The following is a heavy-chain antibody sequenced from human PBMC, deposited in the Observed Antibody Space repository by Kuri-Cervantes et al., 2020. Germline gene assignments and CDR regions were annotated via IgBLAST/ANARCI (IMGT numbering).Heavy chain of an antibody. CDR1: GFTFSSYA. V-gene: IGHV3-30-3*01. D-gene: IGHD2-2*01. Sequence: GSLRLSCAASGFTFSSYAMHWVRQAPGKGLEWVAVISYDGSNKYYADSVKGRFTISRDNAKSSLYLQMNSLRAEDTAVYYCTRGWSCSSPSCSGRKYWGQGTLVTVSS. CDR3: TRGWSCSSPSCSGRKY. CDR2: ISYDGSNK. J-gene: IGHJ4*02.